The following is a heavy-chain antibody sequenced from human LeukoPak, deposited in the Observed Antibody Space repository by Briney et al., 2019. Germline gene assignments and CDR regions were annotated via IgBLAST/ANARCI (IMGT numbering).Heavy chain of an antibody. CDR2: MNPNSGNT. CDR3: ARGPALVGHSSSSEGSDP. D-gene: IGHD6-6*01. J-gene: IGHJ5*02. V-gene: IGHV1-8*01. CDR1: GYTFTSYD. Sequence: ASVKASCKASGYTFTSYDINWVRQATGQGLEWMGWMNPNSGNTGYAQKFQGRVTMTRNTSISTAYMELSSLRSEDTAVYYCARGPALVGHSSSSEGSDPWGQGTLVTASS.